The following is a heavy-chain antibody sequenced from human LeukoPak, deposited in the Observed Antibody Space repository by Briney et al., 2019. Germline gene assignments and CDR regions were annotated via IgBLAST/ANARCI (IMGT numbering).Heavy chain of an antibody. CDR2: IYYSGST. CDR3: ARDAGDL. CDR1: GGSISGYY. Sequence: PSETLSLTCTVSGGSISGYYWSWIRQPPGKGLEWIGYIYYSGSTNYNPSLKSRVIISVDTSKNQFSLNLNSVTAADTAVYYCARDAGDLWGQGTLVTVSS. J-gene: IGHJ5*02. V-gene: IGHV4-59*01.